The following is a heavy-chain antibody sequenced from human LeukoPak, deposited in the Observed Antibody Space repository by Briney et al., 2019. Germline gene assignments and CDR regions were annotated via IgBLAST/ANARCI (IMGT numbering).Heavy chain of an antibody. J-gene: IGHJ4*02. Sequence: SQTLSLTCALCGESVSTNSAAGNSVRQSPSRGLEWLGRTYYRSKWYNDYAVSVKSPMHINRDTSKNQFSLQLNSVTPEDTAVYYCPRDAKVLALDYWGQGTLVTVSS. CDR1: GESVSTNSAA. V-gene: IGHV6-1*01. CDR2: TYYRSKWYN. D-gene: IGHD2-8*02. CDR3: PRDAKVLALDY.